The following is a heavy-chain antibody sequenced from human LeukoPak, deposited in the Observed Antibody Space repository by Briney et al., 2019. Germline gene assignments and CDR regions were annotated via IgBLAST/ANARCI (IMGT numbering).Heavy chain of an antibody. D-gene: IGHD3-9*01. Sequence: NPSETLSLTCAVYGGSFRGYYWSWIRQPPGKGLEWIGEINQSGSANYNPSLKSRVTISVDTSKNQFSLKLSSVTAADTAVYYCARGMYTGAILTGYYPTPFFDYWGQGTLVTVSS. CDR2: INQSGSA. J-gene: IGHJ4*02. CDR3: ARGMYTGAILTGYYPTPFFDY. V-gene: IGHV4-34*01. CDR1: GGSFRGYY.